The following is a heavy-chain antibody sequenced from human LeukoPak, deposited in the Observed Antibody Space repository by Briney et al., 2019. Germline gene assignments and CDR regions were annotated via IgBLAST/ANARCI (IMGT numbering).Heavy chain of an antibody. D-gene: IGHD3-10*01. Sequence: PSETLSLTCTVSGGSVSSGSYYWSWIRQPPGKGLEWIGYIQYSGITKYNPSVQSRVAISLDTSKNQFSLKLTSVTAADTAVYYCASSGNYYFTLDYWGQGTLVTVSS. V-gene: IGHV4-61*01. CDR3: ASSGNYYFTLDY. J-gene: IGHJ4*02. CDR1: GGSVSSGSYY. CDR2: IQYSGIT.